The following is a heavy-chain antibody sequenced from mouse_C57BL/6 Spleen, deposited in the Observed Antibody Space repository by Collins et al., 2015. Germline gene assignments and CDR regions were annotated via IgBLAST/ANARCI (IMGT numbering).Heavy chain of an antibody. CDR2: INTYTGEP. CDR3: ARGIYYYGSSYGWFAY. V-gene: IGHV9-3-1*01. D-gene: IGHD1-1*01. CDR1: GYTFTNYG. Sequence: QIQLVQSGPELKKPGETVKISCKASGYTFTNYGMNWVKQAPGKGLKWMGWINTYTGEPTYADDFKGRFAFSLETSASTAYLQINNLKNEDTATYFCARGIYYYGSSYGWFAYWGQGTLVTVSA. J-gene: IGHJ3*01.